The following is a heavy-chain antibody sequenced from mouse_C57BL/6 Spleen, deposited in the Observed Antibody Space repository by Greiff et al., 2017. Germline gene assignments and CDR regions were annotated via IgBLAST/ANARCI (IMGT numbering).Heavy chain of an antibody. Sequence: QVQLQQSGAELVRPGASVKMSCKASGYTFTSYNMHWVKQTPRQGLEWIGAIYPGNGDTSYNQKFKGKATLTVDKSSSTAYMQLSSLTSEDSAVYFCARALLYSYGSSHFALDYWGQGTSVTVSS. CDR1: GYTFTSYN. CDR2: IYPGNGDT. J-gene: IGHJ4*01. D-gene: IGHD1-1*01. CDR3: ARALLYSYGSSHFALDY. V-gene: IGHV1-12*01.